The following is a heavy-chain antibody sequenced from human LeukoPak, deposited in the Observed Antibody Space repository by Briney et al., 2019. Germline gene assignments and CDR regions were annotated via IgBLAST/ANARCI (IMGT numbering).Heavy chain of an antibody. Sequence: GGSLRLSCAASGFTFSSYGMHWVRQAPGKGPEWVAFIRYDGSNKYYADSVKGRFTISRDNSKNTLYLQMNSLRAEDTAVYYCAKDRLRYCSGGSCYIFDYWGQGTLVTVSS. CDR1: GFTFSSYG. V-gene: IGHV3-30*02. CDR2: IRYDGSNK. D-gene: IGHD2-15*01. J-gene: IGHJ4*02. CDR3: AKDRLRYCSGGSCYIFDY.